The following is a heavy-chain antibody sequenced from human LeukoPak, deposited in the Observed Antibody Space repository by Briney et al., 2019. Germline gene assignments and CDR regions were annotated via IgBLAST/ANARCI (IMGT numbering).Heavy chain of an antibody. CDR1: GFTFSSYW. CDR2: INSDGSST. Sequence: PGGSLRLSCAASGFTFSSYWMHWVRHAPGKGLVWVSRINSDGSSTSYADSVKGRFTISRDNAKNTLYLQMNSLRAEDTAVYYCARDLERRRGYSYGYNAAEDYWGQGTLVTVSS. CDR3: ARDLERRRGYSYGYNAAEDY. J-gene: IGHJ4*02. V-gene: IGHV3-74*01. D-gene: IGHD5-18*01.